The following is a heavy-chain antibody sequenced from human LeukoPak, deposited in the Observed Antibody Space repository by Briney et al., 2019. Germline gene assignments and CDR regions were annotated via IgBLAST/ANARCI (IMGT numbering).Heavy chain of an antibody. V-gene: IGHV3-21*01. J-gene: IGHJ4*02. D-gene: IGHD3-22*01. Sequence: GGSLRLSCEASGFVFDAFSMNWVRQAPGKGLEWVSSISGDAAEIYNADSVRGRFTISRDNAKSSVYLQMNSLRAEDTALYYCVRLRRNSDRSGYYYYYNYWGQGILVTVSS. CDR1: GFVFDAFS. CDR2: ISGDAAEI. CDR3: VRLRRNSDRSGYYYYYNY.